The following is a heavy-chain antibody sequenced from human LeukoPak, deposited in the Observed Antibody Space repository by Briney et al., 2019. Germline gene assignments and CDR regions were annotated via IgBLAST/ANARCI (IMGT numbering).Heavy chain of an antibody. V-gene: IGHV3-30*02. Sequence: PGGSLRLSCAASGYTFSSYGMHWVRQAPGKGLEWVAFIGYDGSNKYYADSVKGRFTISRDNSKNTLYLQMNSLRAEDTAVYYCAKVSRYPYSSSPNWFDPWGQGTLVTVSS. D-gene: IGHD6-13*01. CDR3: AKVSRYPYSSSPNWFDP. CDR1: GYTFSSYG. J-gene: IGHJ5*02. CDR2: IGYDGSNK.